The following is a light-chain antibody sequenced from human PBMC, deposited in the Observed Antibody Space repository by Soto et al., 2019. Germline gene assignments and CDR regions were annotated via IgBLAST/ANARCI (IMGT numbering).Light chain of an antibody. J-gene: IGKJ1*01. V-gene: IGKV1-5*01. Sequence: DMPMTQSPSTLSASVGDRVTITCRASQNINIWLAWYQQKPGRAPKVLIYDASSLKSGVPSRFSGSGSGTEFTLTINSLQPDDFATYYCQQYKSYWTFGQGTKVEIK. CDR3: QQYKSYWT. CDR1: QNINIW. CDR2: DAS.